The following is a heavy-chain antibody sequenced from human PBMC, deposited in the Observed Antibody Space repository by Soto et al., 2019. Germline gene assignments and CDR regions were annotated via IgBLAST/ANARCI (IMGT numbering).Heavy chain of an antibody. J-gene: IGHJ4*02. D-gene: IGHD3-9*01. V-gene: IGHV3-7*05. CDR3: ARVEVYHDILTGYKGTGQMN. CDR1: GFTFSSYW. CDR2: IKQYGSEK. Sequence: PGGSLRLSCAASGFTFSSYWMSWVRQAPGKGLEWVANIKQYGSEKYYVDSVKGRFTISRDNAKNSLYLQMNSLRAEDTAVYYCARVEVYHDILTGYKGTGQMNWGQGTLVTVSS.